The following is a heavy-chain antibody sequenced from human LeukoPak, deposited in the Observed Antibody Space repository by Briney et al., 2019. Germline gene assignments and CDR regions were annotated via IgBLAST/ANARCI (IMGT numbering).Heavy chain of an antibody. CDR1: GYTFTDYY. V-gene: IGHV1-2*02. Sequence: GASVKVSCKASGYTFTDYYLHWVRQAPGHGLEWMGWINPKTGVTKYARNFQGRVTMTRDTSIGTAYMEVSRLRSDDTAVFYCARDLAMYSPDLDYWGQGTLVTVSS. J-gene: IGHJ4*02. CDR2: INPKTGVT. CDR3: ARDLAMYSPDLDY. D-gene: IGHD1-26*01.